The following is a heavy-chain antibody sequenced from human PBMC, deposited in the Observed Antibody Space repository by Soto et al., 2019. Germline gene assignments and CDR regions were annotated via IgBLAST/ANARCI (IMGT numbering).Heavy chain of an antibody. CDR1: GFTFSNAW. CDR3: TTDPEGYDVLFDY. V-gene: IGHV3-15*01. Sequence: GSLRLSCAASGFTFSNAWMSWVRQAPGKGLEWVGRIKSKTDGGTTDYAAPVKGRFTISRDDSKNTLYLQMNSLKTEDTAVYYCTTDPEGYDVLFDYWGQGTLVTVSS. J-gene: IGHJ4*02. D-gene: IGHD5-12*01. CDR2: IKSKTDGGTT.